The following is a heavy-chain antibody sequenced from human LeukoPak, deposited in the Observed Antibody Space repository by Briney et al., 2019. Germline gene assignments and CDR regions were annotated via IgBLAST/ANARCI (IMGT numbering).Heavy chain of an antibody. J-gene: IGHJ6*02. D-gene: IGHD3-3*01. V-gene: IGHV1-8*01. Sequence: ASVKVSCKASGYTFTSYDINWVRQATGQGLEWMGWMNPNSGNTGYAQKFQGRVTMTRNTSISTAYMELSSLRSEDTAVYYCARGLFGYDFWSGYFGFSYYYYGMDVWGQGTTVTVSS. CDR3: ARGLFGYDFWSGYFGFSYYYYGMDV. CDR2: MNPNSGNT. CDR1: GYTFTSYD.